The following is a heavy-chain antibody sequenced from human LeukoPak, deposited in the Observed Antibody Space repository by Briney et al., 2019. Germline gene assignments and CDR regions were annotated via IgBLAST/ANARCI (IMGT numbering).Heavy chain of an antibody. CDR3: ARGIRSIFGEVTDHY. V-gene: IGHV1-8*01. CDR2: MNPNSGNT. Sequence: ASVKVSCKASGYTFTSYDINWVRQATGQGLEWMGWMNPNSGNTGYAQKFQGRVTMTRNTSISTAYMELSSLRSEDTAVYYCARGIRSIFGEVTDHYWGQGTLVTVSS. CDR1: GYTFTSYD. J-gene: IGHJ4*02. D-gene: IGHD3-3*01.